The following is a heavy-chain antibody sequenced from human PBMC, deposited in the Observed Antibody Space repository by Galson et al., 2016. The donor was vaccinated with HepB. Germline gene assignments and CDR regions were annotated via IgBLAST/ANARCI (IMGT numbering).Heavy chain of an antibody. V-gene: IGHV4-34*01. CDR3: ARPPDIFCSSASCSRPNYHYYMDV. CDR2: INHSGST. D-gene: IGHD2-2*01. CDR1: GGSFSDYY. J-gene: IGHJ6*03. Sequence: SETLSLTCAVYGGSFSDYYWSWIRQPPGKGLEWIAEINHSGSTNYNPSLKNRATISVDTSKNQFSLRLSSVTAADTAVYYCARPPDIFCSSASCSRPNYHYYMDVWGKGTTVTVSS.